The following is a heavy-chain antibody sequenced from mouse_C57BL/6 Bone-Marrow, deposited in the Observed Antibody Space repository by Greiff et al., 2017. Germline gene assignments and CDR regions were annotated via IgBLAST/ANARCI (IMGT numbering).Heavy chain of an antibody. J-gene: IGHJ4*01. V-gene: IGHV5-12*01. CDR3: ARQGLRMTPYYAMDY. D-gene: IGHD3-2*02. CDR2: ISNGGGST. Sequence: EVQLVESGGGLVQPGGSLKLSCAASGFTFSDYYMYWVRQTPEKRLEWVAYISNGGGSTDYPDTVKGRFTISRDNAKNTLYLQMSRLKSEDTAMYYCARQGLRMTPYYAMDYWGQGTSVTVSS. CDR1: GFTFSDYY.